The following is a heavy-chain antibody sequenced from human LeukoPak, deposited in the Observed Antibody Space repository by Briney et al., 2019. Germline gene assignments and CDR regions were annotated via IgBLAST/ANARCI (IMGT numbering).Heavy chain of an antibody. CDR2: ISGSGGST. V-gene: IGHV3-23*01. CDR3: ASEIRSQQWLVGYFDY. CDR1: GFTFSSYA. D-gene: IGHD6-19*01. Sequence: PGVSLRLSCAASGFTFSSYAMSWVRQAPGKGLEWVSAISGSGGSTYYADSVKGRFTISRGNSKNTLYLQMNSLRAEDTAVYYCASEIRSQQWLVGYFDYWGQGTLVTVSS. J-gene: IGHJ4*02.